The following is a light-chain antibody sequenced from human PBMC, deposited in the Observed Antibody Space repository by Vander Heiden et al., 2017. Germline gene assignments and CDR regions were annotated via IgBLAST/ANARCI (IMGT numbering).Light chain of an antibody. J-gene: IGKJ3*01. CDR2: SAS. CDR1: QGIGNF. Sequence: DIQLTQSPSFLSASVGDKVTITCRASQGIGNFLAWYQQRPGEAPKLLIYSASTLKSGVPSRFSGSGSGTEFSLTISSLQPEDFATYYCQQFNSDPLFTFGPGTKVDSK. V-gene: IGKV1-9*01. CDR3: QQFNSDPLFT.